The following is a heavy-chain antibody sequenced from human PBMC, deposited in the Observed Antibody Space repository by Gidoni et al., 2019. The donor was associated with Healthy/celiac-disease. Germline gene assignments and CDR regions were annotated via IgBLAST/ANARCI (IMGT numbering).Heavy chain of an antibody. V-gene: IGHV4-61*02. CDR1: GGSIVSGSYY. J-gene: IGHJ4*02. Sequence: QVQLQESGPGLVKPSQTLSLPCTAPGGSIVSGSYYWRWIRQPAGKGLEWIGRIYTSGSTNYNPSLKSRVTISVDTSKNQFSLKLSSVTAADTAVYYCASTYYYDSSGEYDYWGQGTLVTVSS. D-gene: IGHD3-22*01. CDR2: IYTSGST. CDR3: ASTYYYDSSGEYDY.